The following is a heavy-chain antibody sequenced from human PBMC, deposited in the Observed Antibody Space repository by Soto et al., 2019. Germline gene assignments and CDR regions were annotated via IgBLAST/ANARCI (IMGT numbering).Heavy chain of an antibody. CDR3: ARGPYYYDSSGYYEGNY. J-gene: IGHJ4*02. Sequence: QVQLVESGGGVVQPGRSLRLSCAASGFTFSSYGMHWVRQAPGKGLEWVAVIWYDGSNKYYADSVKGRFTISRDNSKNTLYLQMNSLRAEDTAVYYCARGPYYYDSSGYYEGNYWGQGTLVTVSS. D-gene: IGHD3-22*01. CDR1: GFTFSSYG. V-gene: IGHV3-33*01. CDR2: IWYDGSNK.